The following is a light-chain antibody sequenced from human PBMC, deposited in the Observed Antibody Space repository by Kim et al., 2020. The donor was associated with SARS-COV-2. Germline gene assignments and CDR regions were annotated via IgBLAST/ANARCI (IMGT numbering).Light chain of an antibody. V-gene: IGLV4-69*01. CDR2: LNSAGSH. CDR3: QTRGTGAWR. CDR1: TGHSRSA. J-gene: IGLJ3*02. Sequence: APVKVTGPLRTGHSRSAIAWQQQQPEKGPRCLMSLNSAGSHHEGDGIPARFSGSSSGAERYLSISSLQSEDEADDYCQTRGTGAWRFGGGTQLTVL.